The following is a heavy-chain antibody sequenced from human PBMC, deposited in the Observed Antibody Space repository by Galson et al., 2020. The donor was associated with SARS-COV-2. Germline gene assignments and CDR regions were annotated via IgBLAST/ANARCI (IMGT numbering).Heavy chain of an antibody. CDR2: IFSNDEK. J-gene: IGHJ3*02. CDR1: GFSLSNARMG. Sequence: SGPTLVKPTETLTLTCPVSGFSLSNARMGVSWIRQPPGKALEWLAHIFSNDEKSYSTSLKSRLTISKDTSKSQVVLTMTNMDPVDTATYYCARTHIVVVTGDHDAFDIWGQGTMVTVSS. V-gene: IGHV2-26*01. D-gene: IGHD2-21*02. CDR3: ARTHIVVVTGDHDAFDI.